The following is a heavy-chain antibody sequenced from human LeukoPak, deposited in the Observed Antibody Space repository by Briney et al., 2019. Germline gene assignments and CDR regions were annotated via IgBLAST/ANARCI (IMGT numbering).Heavy chain of an antibody. CDR3: AGSSYGDNWFDP. D-gene: IGHD5-18*01. V-gene: IGHV3-53*01. Sequence: PGGSLRLSCAASGFTVSSNYMSWVRQAPGKGLEWVSVIYRCGSTYYADAVKGRCTISRDNSKNTLYLQMNSLRAEDTAVYYCAGSSYGDNWFDPWGQGTLVTVSS. J-gene: IGHJ5*02. CDR2: IYRCGST. CDR1: GFTVSSNY.